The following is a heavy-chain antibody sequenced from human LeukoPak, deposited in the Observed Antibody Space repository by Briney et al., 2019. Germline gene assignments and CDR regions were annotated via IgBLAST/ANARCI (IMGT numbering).Heavy chain of an antibody. J-gene: IGHJ4*02. CDR3: AKDLSVSY. Sequence: HPGGSLRLSCAASGFTFSTYAVNWVRQAPGKGLEWVSAISGSGGSTYYADSVKGRFTISRDNSKNTLYLQMNSLRAEDTAVYYCAKDLSVSYWGQGTLVTVSS. D-gene: IGHD2/OR15-2a*01. V-gene: IGHV3-23*01. CDR2: ISGSGGST. CDR1: GFTFSTYA.